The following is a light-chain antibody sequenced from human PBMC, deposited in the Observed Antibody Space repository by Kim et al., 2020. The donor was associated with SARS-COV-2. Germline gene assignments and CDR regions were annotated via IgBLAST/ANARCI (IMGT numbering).Light chain of an antibody. CDR1: SSDFGGHNY. V-gene: IGLV2-14*03. Sequence: QSITISSTGPSSDFGGHNYVAWYHQHPGKAPKLMIYDVSKRPSGVSNRFSGSKSGNTASLTISGLQAEDEADYYCSSYTGSSTLYVFGTGTKVTVL. J-gene: IGLJ1*01. CDR2: DVS. CDR3: SSYTGSSTLYV.